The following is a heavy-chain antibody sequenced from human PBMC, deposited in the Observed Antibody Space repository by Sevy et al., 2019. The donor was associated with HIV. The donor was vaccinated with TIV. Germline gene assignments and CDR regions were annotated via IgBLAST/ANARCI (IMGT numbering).Heavy chain of an antibody. CDR3: AKDFTGYNGMDV. CDR1: GITFSTSG. CDR2: ISYHGRDK. D-gene: IGHD3-9*01. V-gene: IGHV3-30*18. J-gene: IGHJ6*02. Sequence: GSLRLSCVVSGITFSTSGLHWVRQAPGKGLEWVAVISYHGRDKFYADSVKGRSTISRDNSKNILYLQMISLRAEDTAVYYCAKDFTGYNGMDVWGQGTMVTVSS.